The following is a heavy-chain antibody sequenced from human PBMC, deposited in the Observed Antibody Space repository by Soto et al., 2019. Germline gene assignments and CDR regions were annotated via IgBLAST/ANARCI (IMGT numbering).Heavy chain of an antibody. Sequence: QVQLVQSGAEVKKPGASVRVSCKASGYTFNTYYIHWVRQAPGQGLEWMGMFNPSGGTTNYAQKLQGRVTLTRDTSTSTVYMELSSLISEDTAIYYCARGGYDWYFDLWGRGTLVTVSS. CDR3: ARGGYDWYFDL. J-gene: IGHJ2*01. V-gene: IGHV1-46*02. CDR2: FNPSGGTT. D-gene: IGHD5-18*01. CDR1: GYTFNTYY.